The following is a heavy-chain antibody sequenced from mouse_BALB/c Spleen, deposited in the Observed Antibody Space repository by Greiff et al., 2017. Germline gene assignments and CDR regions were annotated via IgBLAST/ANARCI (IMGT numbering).Heavy chain of an antibody. CDR2: ISSGGSYT. Sequence: EVQGVESGGGLVKPGGSLKLSCAASGFTFSSYAMSWVRQSPEKRLEWVAEISSGGSYTYYPDTVTGRFTISRDNAKNTLYLEMSSLRSEDTAMYYCARVGGNYFDYWGQGTTLTVSS. J-gene: IGHJ2*01. V-gene: IGHV5-9-4*01. CDR3: ARVGGNYFDY. CDR1: GFTFSSYA.